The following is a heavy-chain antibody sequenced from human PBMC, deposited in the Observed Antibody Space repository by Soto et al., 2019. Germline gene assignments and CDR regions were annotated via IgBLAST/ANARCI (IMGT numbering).Heavy chain of an antibody. CDR2: ISMTTSYV. Sequence: EVQLVESGGGLVKPGGSLRLSCAASGFTFSRYGMSWVRQAPGKGLEWVASISMTTSYVYYADSVKGRFSISRDNAKKILYLEMYALGTEDTAVYYCARAPSEGRVGNWFESWGQGTLVTVSS. CDR3: ARAPSEGRVGNWFES. J-gene: IGHJ5*01. CDR1: GFTFSRYG. D-gene: IGHD2-2*01. V-gene: IGHV3-21*01.